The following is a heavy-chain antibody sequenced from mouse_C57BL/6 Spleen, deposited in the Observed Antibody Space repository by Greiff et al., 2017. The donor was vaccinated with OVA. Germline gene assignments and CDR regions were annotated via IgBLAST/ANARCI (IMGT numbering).Heavy chain of an antibody. CDR1: GYTFTSYG. CDR3: ARSETGRNCDY. Sequence: VKLMESGAELARPGASVKLSCKASGYTFTSYGISWVKQRTGQGLEWIGEIYPRSGNTYYNEKFKGKATLTADKSSSTAYMELRSLTSEDSAVYFCARSETGRNCDYWGQGTTLTVSS. CDR2: IYPRSGNT. D-gene: IGHD4-1*01. V-gene: IGHV1-81*01. J-gene: IGHJ2*01.